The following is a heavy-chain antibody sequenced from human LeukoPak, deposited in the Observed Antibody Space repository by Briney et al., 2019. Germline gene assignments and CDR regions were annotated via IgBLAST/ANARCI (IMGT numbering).Heavy chain of an antibody. D-gene: IGHD1-26*01. CDR3: ASHIVGSSVAFDI. V-gene: IGHV3-66*01. J-gene: IGHJ3*02. Sequence: GGSLRLSYAVSGFVVSSNYMSWVRQAPGKGLEWVSVIYSGGSTYYADSVKGRFSISRDNSKNTIYLQMNSLRGEDTAVYHCASHIVGSSVAFDIWGRGTMVTVSS. CDR1: GFVVSSNY. CDR2: IYSGGST.